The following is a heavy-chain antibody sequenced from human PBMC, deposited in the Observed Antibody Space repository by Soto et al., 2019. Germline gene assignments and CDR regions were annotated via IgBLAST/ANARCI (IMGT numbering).Heavy chain of an antibody. Sequence: QVQLVESGGGVVQPGRSLRLSCAATGFTFSSYAMHWVRQAPGKAMEWVAVISYDGSNKYYADSVKGRFTISRDNSKNTLYLQMNSLRAEDTAVYYCARDRGVGASVSIHYWGQGTLVTVSS. CDR2: ISYDGSNK. CDR1: GFTFSSYA. J-gene: IGHJ4*02. D-gene: IGHD1-26*01. V-gene: IGHV3-30-3*01. CDR3: ARDRGVGASVSIHY.